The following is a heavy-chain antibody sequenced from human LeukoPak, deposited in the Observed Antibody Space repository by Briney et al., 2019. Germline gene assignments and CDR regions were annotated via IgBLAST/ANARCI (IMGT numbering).Heavy chain of an antibody. CDR3: ARVGYYSSGPFSYFDY. D-gene: IGHD3-10*01. CDR1: GFTFSRYA. J-gene: IGHJ4*02. V-gene: IGHV3-30-3*01. CDR2: ISYDGSNE. Sequence: GGSLRLSCAASGFTFSRYAMHWVRQAPGKGLEWVAVISYDGSNEYYADSVKGRFTISRDSTENTLYLQMNRLRGEDMAVYYCARVGYYSSGPFSYFDYWGQGTLVTVSS.